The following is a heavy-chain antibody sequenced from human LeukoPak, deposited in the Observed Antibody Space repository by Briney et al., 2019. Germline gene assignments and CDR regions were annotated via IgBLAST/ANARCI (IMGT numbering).Heavy chain of an antibody. Sequence: ASVKVSFKASGYTFSSYGISWLRQAPAQGVEWMGLISTSNGNTNYAQKLQGRVTMTTDTCTNTDYMELRSMRSDDAAVYYCARGYCRGGSCYNVDYWGQGTLVTVSS. CDR3: ARGYCRGGSCYNVDY. CDR1: GYTFSSYG. CDR2: ISTSNGNT. J-gene: IGHJ4*02. V-gene: IGHV1-18*01. D-gene: IGHD2-15*01.